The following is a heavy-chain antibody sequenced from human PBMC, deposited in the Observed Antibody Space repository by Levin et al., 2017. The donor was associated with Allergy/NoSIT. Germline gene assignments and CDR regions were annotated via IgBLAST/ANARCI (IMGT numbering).Heavy chain of an antibody. J-gene: IGHJ4*02. Sequence: WGSLRLSCAASGFIVSSYAMSWVRQPLGKGLEWVSAIDGGRTYYADSVKGRFTISRDNSKNTLYLQMNSLRAGDTAVYFCVKEVIGQSFGDFWGQGIPVTVSS. D-gene: IGHD2-21*01. V-gene: IGHV3-23*01. CDR1: GFIVSSYA. CDR3: VKEVIGQSFGDF. CDR2: IDGGRT.